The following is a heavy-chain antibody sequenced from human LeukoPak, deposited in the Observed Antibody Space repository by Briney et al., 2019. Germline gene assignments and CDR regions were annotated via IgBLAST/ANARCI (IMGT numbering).Heavy chain of an antibody. CDR2: IYTSGST. CDR1: GGSISSGSYY. Sequence: PSETLSLTCTVSGGSISSGSYYWSWIRQPAGKGLEWIGRIYTSGSTNYNPSLKSRVTISVGTSKNQFSLKLSSVTAADTAVYYCARDSPYHYMNVWGKGTTVTVSS. J-gene: IGHJ6*03. V-gene: IGHV4-61*02. CDR3: ARDSPYHYMNV.